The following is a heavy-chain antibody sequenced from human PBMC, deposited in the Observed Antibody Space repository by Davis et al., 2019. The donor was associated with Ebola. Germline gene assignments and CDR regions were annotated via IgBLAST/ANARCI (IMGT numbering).Heavy chain of an antibody. V-gene: IGHV3-21*01. CDR2: ISSSSSYI. D-gene: IGHD1-1*01. Sequence: GESLKISCAASGFTFSSYSMNWVRQAPGKGLEWVSSISSSSSYIYYADSVKGRFTISRDNAKNTLYLQMNSLRAEDTAVYYCTTFPVGGTSSYWGQGTLVTVSS. CDR3: TTFPVGGTSSY. J-gene: IGHJ4*02. CDR1: GFTFSSYS.